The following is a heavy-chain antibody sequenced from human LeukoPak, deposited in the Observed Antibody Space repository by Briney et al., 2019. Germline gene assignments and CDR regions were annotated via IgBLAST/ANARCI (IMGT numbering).Heavy chain of an antibody. CDR3: ARGGRWLQFRE. D-gene: IGHD5-24*01. CDR2: INHSGST. Sequence: PSETLSLTCAVYGESFSGDYWSWIRQPPGKGLEWIGEINHSGSTNYNPSLKSRVTISVDTSKNQFSLKLSSVTASEPAVYYCARGGRWLQFREWGQGTLVTVSS. J-gene: IGHJ4*02. CDR1: GESFSGDY. V-gene: IGHV4-34*01.